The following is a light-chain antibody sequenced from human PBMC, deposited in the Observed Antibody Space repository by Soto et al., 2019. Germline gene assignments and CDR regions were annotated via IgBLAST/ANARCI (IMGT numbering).Light chain of an antibody. CDR3: HQYGRSPRGT. CDR2: GAS. J-gene: IGKJ1*01. Sequence: DIVLTQSPGTLSSSPGGRATLSCRASQSVTDNYLAWYQQKPGQAPRLLIYGASSRATGIPDRFSGSGSGTYFPLSISRLEPEDFAMYYCHQYGRSPRGTFGQGTQVAIQ. CDR1: QSVTDNY. V-gene: IGKV3-20*01.